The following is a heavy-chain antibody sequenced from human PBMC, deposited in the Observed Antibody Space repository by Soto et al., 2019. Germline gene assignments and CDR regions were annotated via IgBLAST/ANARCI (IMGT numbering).Heavy chain of an antibody. D-gene: IGHD5-18*01. V-gene: IGHV1-69*13. CDR2: IIPIFGTA. CDR1: GGTFSTYA. J-gene: IGHJ6*02. CDR3: ARAAYSYGTAYLSYYYGMDV. Sequence: SVKVSCKASGGTFSTYAISWVRQAPGQGLEWVGGIIPIFGTANYAQKFQGRVTITADESTSTAYMELSSLRSEDTAVYYCARAAYSYGTAYLSYYYGMDVWRQGTTVTVSS.